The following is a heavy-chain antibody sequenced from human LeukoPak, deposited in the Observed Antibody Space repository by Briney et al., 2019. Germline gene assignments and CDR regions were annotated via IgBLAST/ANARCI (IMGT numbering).Heavy chain of an antibody. J-gene: IGHJ5*02. CDR2: VNESGGT. V-gene: IGHV4-34*01. Sequence: SETLSLTCAVYIDSFSNYHWNWFGQTLAKWMEWIGEVNESGGTNISPSLRSRVILSVDTSKNQFSLKLISVTVADTAIYYCARGQGATVPQVGKNWFDPWGQGTRVTVSS. CDR3: ARGQGATVPQVGKNWFDP. D-gene: IGHD1-26*01. CDR1: IDSFSNYH.